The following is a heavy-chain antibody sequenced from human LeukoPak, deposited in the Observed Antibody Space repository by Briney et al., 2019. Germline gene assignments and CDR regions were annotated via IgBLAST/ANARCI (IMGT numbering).Heavy chain of an antibody. Sequence: PSETLSLTCSVSGGSISSSTSYWGWIRQPPGKGLEWIGTIYYSGSTYYNPSLKSRVTISVDTSKNQVSLKLGSVTAADTAVYYCARQTYGSGSYYNLDCWGQGTLVTVSS. CDR1: GGSISSSTSY. V-gene: IGHV4-39*01. CDR3: ARQTYGSGSYYNLDC. D-gene: IGHD3-10*01. J-gene: IGHJ4*02. CDR2: IYYSGST.